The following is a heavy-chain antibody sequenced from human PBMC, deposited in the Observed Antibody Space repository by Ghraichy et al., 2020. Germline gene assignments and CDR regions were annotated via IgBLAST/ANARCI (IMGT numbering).Heavy chain of an antibody. CDR2: IRNKANSYAT. Sequence: LSLTCAASGFTFSGSAMHWVRQASGKGLEWVGRIRNKANSYATAYAAPVKGRFIISRDDARNTAYLQMNSLKIEDTAVYYCTRNDPRSGGGGTFDYWGQGILVTVSS. CDR1: GFTFSGSA. D-gene: IGHD3-16*01. V-gene: IGHV3-73*01. CDR3: TRNDPRSGGGGTFDY. J-gene: IGHJ4*02.